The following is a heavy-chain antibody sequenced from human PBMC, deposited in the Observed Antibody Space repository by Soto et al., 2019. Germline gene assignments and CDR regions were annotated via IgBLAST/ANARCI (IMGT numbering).Heavy chain of an antibody. J-gene: IGHJ6*02. D-gene: IGHD4-4*01. CDR2: ISYDGSNK. V-gene: IGHV3-30-3*01. CDR1: GFTFSSYA. Sequence: HPGGSLRLSCAASGFTFSSYAMHWVRQAPGKVLEWVAVISYDGSNKYYADSVKGRFTISRDNSKNTLYLQMNSLRAEDTAVYYCAKDQHSNYVYYYYGMDVWGQGTTVTVS. CDR3: AKDQHSNYVYYYYGMDV.